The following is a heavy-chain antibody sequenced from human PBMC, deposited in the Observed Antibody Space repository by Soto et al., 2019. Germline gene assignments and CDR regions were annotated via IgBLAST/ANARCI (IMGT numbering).Heavy chain of an antibody. CDR1: GGSISSYY. J-gene: IGHJ6*03. CDR3: AREALLTGYYRDYYYYYYMDV. Sequence: SETLSLTCTFSGGSISSYYWIWIRQPPGKGLEWIGYIYYSGSTNYNPSLKSRVTISVDTSKNQFSLKLSSVTAADTAVYYCAREALLTGYYRDYYYYYYMDVWGKGTTVTVSS. CDR2: IYYSGST. V-gene: IGHV4-59*01. D-gene: IGHD3-9*01.